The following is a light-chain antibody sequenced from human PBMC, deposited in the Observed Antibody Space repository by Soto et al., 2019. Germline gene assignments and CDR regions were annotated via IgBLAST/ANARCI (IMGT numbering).Light chain of an antibody. CDR3: QQYNNWPPVT. CDR2: AAS. CDR1: QSISSN. Sequence: EIVMTQSPSTLSVSPGERATLSCRASQSISSNLAWYQQKPGQAPRLLIYAASTRATGIPARFSGSGSGTEFTLTISTLQSEDFAVYFCQQYNNWPPVTFGPGTKVDIK. V-gene: IGKV3-15*01. J-gene: IGKJ3*01.